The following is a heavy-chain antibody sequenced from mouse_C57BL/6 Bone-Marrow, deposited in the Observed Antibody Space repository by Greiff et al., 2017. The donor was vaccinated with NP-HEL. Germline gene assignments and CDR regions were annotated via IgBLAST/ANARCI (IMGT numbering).Heavy chain of an antibody. CDR1: GFNIKDDY. V-gene: IGHV14-4*01. J-gene: IGHJ3*01. D-gene: IGHD2-4*01. CDR3: TFYDYVWFAY. Sequence: VQLQQPGAELVRPGASVKLSCTASGFNIKDDYMHWVKQRPEQGLEWIGWSDPSKGDTEYASKFQGKATITADTSSNTAYLQLSSLTSEDTAVYYCTFYDYVWFAYWGQGTLVTVSA. CDR2: SDPSKGDT.